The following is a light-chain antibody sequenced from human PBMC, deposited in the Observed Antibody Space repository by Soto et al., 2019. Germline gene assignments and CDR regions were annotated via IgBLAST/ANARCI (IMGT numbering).Light chain of an antibody. CDR2: DAS. Sequence: EVVLTQSPGSLSLSPGDRATLSCRASQSLVNTYVAGYQQKAGQAPRLLIFDASTRATGIAERFSGSGSGTDFNLRISRLQPEDFAVYYCQSYGSSRTFGHGTKVEI. CDR3: QSYGSSRT. V-gene: IGKV3-20*01. CDR1: QSLVNTY. J-gene: IGKJ1*01.